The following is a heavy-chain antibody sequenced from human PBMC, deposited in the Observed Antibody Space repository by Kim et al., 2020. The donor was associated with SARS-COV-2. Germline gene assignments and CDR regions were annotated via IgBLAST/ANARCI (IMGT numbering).Heavy chain of an antibody. V-gene: IGHV5-51*01. D-gene: IGHD3-10*01. CDR1: GYSFTSYW. CDR3: ASSNGSGSYYSPPYYYYGMDV. Sequence: GESLKISCKGSGYSFTSYWIGWVRQMPGKGLEWMGIIYPGDSDTRYSPSFQGQVTISADKSISTAYLQWSSLKASDTAMYYCASSNGSGSYYSPPYYYYGMDVWGQGTTVTVSS. J-gene: IGHJ6*02. CDR2: IYPGDSDT.